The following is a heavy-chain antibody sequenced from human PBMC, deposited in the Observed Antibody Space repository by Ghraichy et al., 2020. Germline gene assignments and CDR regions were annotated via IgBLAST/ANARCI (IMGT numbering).Heavy chain of an antibody. Sequence: GGSLRLSCAASGFTFSSYSMNWVRQAPGKGLEWVSYISSSSSTIYYADSVKGRFTISRDNAKNSLYLQMNSLRAEDTAVYYCARERGTTTVTTGWFDPWGQGTLVTVSS. CDR1: GFTFSSYS. J-gene: IGHJ5*02. V-gene: IGHV3-48*04. CDR3: ARERGTTTVTTGWFDP. CDR2: ISSSSSTI. D-gene: IGHD4-17*01.